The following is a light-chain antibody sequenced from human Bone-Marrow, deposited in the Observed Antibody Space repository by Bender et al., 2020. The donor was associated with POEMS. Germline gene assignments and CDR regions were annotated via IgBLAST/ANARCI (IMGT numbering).Light chain of an antibody. J-gene: IGLJ3*02. CDR2: DVS. CDR1: SDDIGSYNI. CDR3: SSYTSSNTWV. V-gene: IGLV2-14*03. Sequence: QSALTQPASVSGSPGQSLTISCTGTSDDIGSYNIVSWYQQHPGKAPKLMISDVSNRPSGVSNRFSGSKSGNTASLTISGLQAEDEADYYCSSYTSSNTWVFGGGTKLTVL.